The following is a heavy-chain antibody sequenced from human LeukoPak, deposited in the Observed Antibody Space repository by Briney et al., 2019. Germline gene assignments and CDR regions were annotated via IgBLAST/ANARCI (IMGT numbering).Heavy chain of an antibody. CDR2: IYYSGST. V-gene: IGHV4-59*01. Sequence: SETLSLTCAVYGGSFSGYYWSWIRQPPGKGLEWIGYIYYSGSTNYNPSLKGRVTISVDTSKNQSSLKLRSVTAADTAVYYCARGREQWLVNLGYYYYYMDVWGKGTTVTVSS. CDR1: GGSFSGYY. J-gene: IGHJ6*03. CDR3: ARGREQWLVNLGYYYYYMDV. D-gene: IGHD6-19*01.